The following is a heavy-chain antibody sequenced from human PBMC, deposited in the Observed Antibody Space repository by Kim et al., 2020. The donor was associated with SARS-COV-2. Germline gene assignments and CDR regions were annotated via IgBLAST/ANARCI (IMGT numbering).Heavy chain of an antibody. Sequence: YADSGKARFTISRYNSKNTLNLQMNSLRAEDTAVYYCTKDKDYYYGMDVWGQGTTVTVSS. V-gene: IGHV3-30*02. CDR3: TKDKDYYYGMDV. J-gene: IGHJ6*02.